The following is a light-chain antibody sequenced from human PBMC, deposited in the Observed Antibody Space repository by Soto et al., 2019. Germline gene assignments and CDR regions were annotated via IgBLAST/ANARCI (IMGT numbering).Light chain of an antibody. Sequence: QSALTQPASVSGSPGQSITISCTGTSSDVGGYNYVSWYQQHPGKAPKLMIYDVSNRPSRVSNRFSGSKSGNTASLTISGLQAEDEADYHCRSYTSSSTLVVFGGGTKGTV. V-gene: IGLV2-14*01. CDR2: DVS. CDR1: SSDVGGYNY. J-gene: IGLJ2*01. CDR3: RSYTSSSTLVV.